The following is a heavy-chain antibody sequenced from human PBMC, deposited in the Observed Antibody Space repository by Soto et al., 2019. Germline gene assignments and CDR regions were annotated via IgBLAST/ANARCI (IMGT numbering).Heavy chain of an antibody. D-gene: IGHD1-1*01. CDR1: GFTLSDHY. CDR2: SSNSGSFT. V-gene: IGHV3-11*06. Sequence: PWGSLRLSCAASGFTLSDHYIIFIRHSPGKWLEWIGYSSNSGSFTRYADSVKGRFSISRDNAKNSLYLQINSLRGDDTAIYYCVRSGDNYNLLDYWGQGTPVTVSS. CDR3: VRSGDNYNLLDY. J-gene: IGHJ4*02.